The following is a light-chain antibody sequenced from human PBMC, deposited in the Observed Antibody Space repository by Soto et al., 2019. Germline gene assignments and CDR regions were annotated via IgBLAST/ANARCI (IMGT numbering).Light chain of an antibody. V-gene: IGKV1-8*01. CDR1: QGISSY. CDR2: AAS. Sequence: AIRMTQSPSSLSASTGDRVTITCRASQGISSYLAWYQQKPGKDPKLLIYAASTLQSGVPSRFSGSGSGTDFTLAISCLQSEDFATYYCQQYYSYPRTFGPGTKVYIK. CDR3: QQYYSYPRT. J-gene: IGKJ3*01.